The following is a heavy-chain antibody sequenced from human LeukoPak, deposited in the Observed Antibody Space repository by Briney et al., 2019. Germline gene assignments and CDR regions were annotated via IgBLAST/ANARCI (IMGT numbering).Heavy chain of an antibody. V-gene: IGHV3-30*04. CDR3: ARGPPYYYGSGSYMDY. CDR2: ASSDGSGK. Sequence: PGRSLRLSCAAPGFTFSIYAMHWVRQAPGKGLEWVALASSDGSGKYYADSVKGRFTISRDNAKNTLYLQMNSLRAEDTAVYYCARGPPYYYGSGSYMDYWGQGTLVTVSS. D-gene: IGHD3-10*01. CDR1: GFTFSIYA. J-gene: IGHJ4*02.